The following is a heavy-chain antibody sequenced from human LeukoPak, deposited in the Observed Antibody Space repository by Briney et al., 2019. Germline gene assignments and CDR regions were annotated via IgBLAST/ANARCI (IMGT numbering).Heavy chain of an antibody. D-gene: IGHD6-13*01. V-gene: IGHV4-34*01. CDR1: GGSFSGYY. CDR2: INHSGST. J-gene: IGHJ4*02. Sequence: SETLSLTCAVYGGSFSGYYWSWIRQPPGKGLEWIGEINHSGSTNYSPSLKSRVTISVDTSKNQFSLKLSSVTAADTAVYYCARGRFGYSSSWYDYWGQGTLVTVSS. CDR3: ARGRFGYSSSWYDY.